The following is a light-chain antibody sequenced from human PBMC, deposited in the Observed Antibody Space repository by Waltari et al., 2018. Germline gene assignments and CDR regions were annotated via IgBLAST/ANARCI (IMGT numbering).Light chain of an antibody. Sequence: EIVLTQSPGTLSLSPGERATLSCRASQSVSRTLAWYQQNPGQAPRHLIYGASTRATGIPERFRGGGSGTDFSLTISRLEPEDFAVYYCQHYVSLPATFGQGTKVEVK. CDR1: QSVSRT. CDR2: GAS. CDR3: QHYVSLPAT. J-gene: IGKJ1*01. V-gene: IGKV3-20*01.